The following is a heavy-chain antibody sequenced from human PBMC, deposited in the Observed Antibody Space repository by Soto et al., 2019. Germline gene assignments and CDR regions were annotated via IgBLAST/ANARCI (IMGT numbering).Heavy chain of an antibody. J-gene: IGHJ5*02. Sequence: QITLKESGPTLVKPTQTLTLTCTFSGFSLTTRGVGVGWIRQPPGKALECLALIYWDDDKRYSPSLQSRPSITKDMSKNQVVLTMTNVYPVDTATYYCAHIPNYYQYDWFDPWVQGTLVSVSS. CDR3: AHIPNYYQYDWFDP. CDR2: IYWDDDK. CDR1: GFSLTTRGVG. D-gene: IGHD3-16*01. V-gene: IGHV2-5*02.